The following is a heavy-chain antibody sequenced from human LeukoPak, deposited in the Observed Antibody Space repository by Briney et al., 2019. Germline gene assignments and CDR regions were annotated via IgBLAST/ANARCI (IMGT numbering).Heavy chain of an antibody. V-gene: IGHV3-53*05. CDR1: EFSVGSNY. CDR3: AKDLVAYCGGDCYSIDY. D-gene: IGHD2-21*02. CDR2: IYSGGST. Sequence: GGSLRLSCAASEFSVGSNYMTWVRQAPGKGLEWVSLIYSGGSTYYADSVKGRFTISRDNAKNSLYLQMNSLRAEDTALYYCAKDLVAYCGGDCYSIDYWGQGTLVTVSS. J-gene: IGHJ4*02.